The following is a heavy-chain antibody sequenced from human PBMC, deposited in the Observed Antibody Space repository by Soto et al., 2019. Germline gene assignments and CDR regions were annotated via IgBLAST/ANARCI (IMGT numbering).Heavy chain of an antibody. J-gene: IGHJ6*02. CDR1: GYTFTGYY. V-gene: IGHV1-2*02. D-gene: IGHD2-2*01. Sequence: GASVKVSCKASGYTFTGYYMHWVRQAPGQGLEWMGWINPNSGGTNYAQKFQGRVTMTRDTSISTAYMELSRLRSDDTAVYYCARAVLGYCSSTSCYAPGYYYGMDVWGQGTTVTV. CDR2: INPNSGGT. CDR3: ARAVLGYCSSTSCYAPGYYYGMDV.